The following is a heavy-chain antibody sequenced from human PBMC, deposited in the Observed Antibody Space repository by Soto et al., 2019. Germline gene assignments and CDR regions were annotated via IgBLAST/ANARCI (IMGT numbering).Heavy chain of an antibody. CDR3: ARDPKTSGGQHWAFNYFDS. CDR2: ISYDGTNK. Sequence: QVQLVESGGGGVQPGRSLRLSCAASGFSFSSSPMHWVRQAPGKGPEWVALISYDGTNKFYADSVKGRFTISRDNSKSTLYLQVDSLRPEDAAVYYCARDPKTSGGQHWAFNYFDSWGQGTLVTVSS. V-gene: IGHV3-30-3*01. D-gene: IGHD7-27*01. J-gene: IGHJ4*02. CDR1: GFSFSSSP.